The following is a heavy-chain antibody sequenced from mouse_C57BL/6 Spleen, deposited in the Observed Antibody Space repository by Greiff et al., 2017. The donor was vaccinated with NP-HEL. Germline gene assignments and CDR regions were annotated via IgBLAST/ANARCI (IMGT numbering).Heavy chain of an antibody. CDR3: ARGWTMVTENAMDY. CDR2: IYPGDGDT. V-gene: IGHV1-80*01. J-gene: IGHJ4*01. D-gene: IGHD2-2*01. Sequence: QVQLQQSGAELVKPGASVKISCKASGYAFSSYWMNWVKQRPGKGLEWIGQIYPGDGDTNYNGKFKGKATLTADKSSSTAYMQLSSLTSEDSAVYFCARGWTMVTENAMDYWGQGTSVTVSS. CDR1: GYAFSSYW.